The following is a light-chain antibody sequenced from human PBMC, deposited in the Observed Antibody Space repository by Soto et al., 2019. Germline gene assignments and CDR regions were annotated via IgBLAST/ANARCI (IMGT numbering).Light chain of an antibody. J-gene: IGLJ1*01. CDR3: NSHTSSNPRG. CDR2: EVS. Sequence: QSVLTQPASVSGSPGQSITISCTGTSSDVGGYNHVSWYQHHPGKAPKLMIYEVSNRPSGVSNRFSGSKSGNTASLTISGLQADDEADYYCNSHTSSNPRGFGTGTKVTGL. CDR1: SSDVGGYNH. V-gene: IGLV2-14*01.